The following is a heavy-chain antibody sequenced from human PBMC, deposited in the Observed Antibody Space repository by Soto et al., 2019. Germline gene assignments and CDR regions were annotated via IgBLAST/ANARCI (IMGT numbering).Heavy chain of an antibody. CDR1: GYAFTTYG. CDR2: ISAHNGNT. J-gene: IGHJ4*02. D-gene: IGHD1-1*01. V-gene: IGHV1-18*01. CDR3: ARGRYGDY. Sequence: QVHLVQSGAEVKKPGASVKVSCKGSGYAFTTYGITWVRQAPGQGLEWRGWISAHNGNTNYAQKLQGRVTVTRDTSTSTAYMELRSLRSDDTAVYYCARGRYGDYWGQGDMVNVSS.